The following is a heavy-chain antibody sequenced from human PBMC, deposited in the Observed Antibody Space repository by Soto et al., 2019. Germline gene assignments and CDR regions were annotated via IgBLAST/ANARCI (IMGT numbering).Heavy chain of an antibody. CDR1: GGTFSSYA. CDR2: IIPIFGTA. J-gene: IGHJ4*02. CDR3: ARPIAAAGSGLSAFDY. Sequence: SVKVSCKASGGTFSSYAISWVRQAPGQGLEWMGGIIPIFGTANYAQKFQGRVTITADESTSTAYMELSSLRSEDTAVYYCARPIAAAGSGLSAFDYWGQGTLVTVSA. D-gene: IGHD6-13*01. V-gene: IGHV1-69*13.